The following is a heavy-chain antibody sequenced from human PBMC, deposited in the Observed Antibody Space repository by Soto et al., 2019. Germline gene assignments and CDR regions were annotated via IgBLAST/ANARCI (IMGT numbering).Heavy chain of an antibody. CDR2: ITSNGGNT. CDR3: ARRIPFGYGMDV. J-gene: IGHJ6*02. Sequence: EVPLVEPGGGLVQPGGSLRLSCAASGFTFSSYAMHWVRQAPGKGLEYVSVITSNGGNTDYASSVKGRFTISRANSKNPLYLQMGRLRAEDMAVYYCARRIPFGYGMDVWGQGATVTVSS. V-gene: IGHV3-64*01. D-gene: IGHD2-21*01. CDR1: GFTFSSYA.